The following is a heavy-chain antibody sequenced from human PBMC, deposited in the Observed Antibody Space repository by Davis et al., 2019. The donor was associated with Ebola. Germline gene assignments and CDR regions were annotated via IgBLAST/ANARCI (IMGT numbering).Heavy chain of an antibody. CDR1: GGSISSSSYY. D-gene: IGHD6-13*01. J-gene: IGHJ5*02. CDR3: ARVKSLVFDP. Sequence: SETLSLTCTVSGGSISSSSYYWSWIRQPPGKGLEWIGYIYYSGSTNYNPSLKSRVTISVDTSKNQFSLKLSSVTAADTAVYYCARVKSLVFDPWGQGTLVTVSS. CDR2: IYYSGST. V-gene: IGHV4-61*01.